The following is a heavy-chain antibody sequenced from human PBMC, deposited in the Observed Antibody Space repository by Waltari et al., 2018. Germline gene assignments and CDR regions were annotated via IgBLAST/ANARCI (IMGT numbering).Heavy chain of an antibody. J-gene: IGHJ4*02. Sequence: EVLLVVSGGVVVQPGGSRRLSGSASGFPFDDYTIHWVRQAPGKGLEWVSLSSWDGGSTYYADSVKGRFTISRDNSKNSLYLQMNSLRTEDTALYYCAKDMGPSRYDSSGYFDYWGQGTLVTVSS. CDR3: AKDMGPSRYDSSGYFDY. CDR2: SSWDGGST. CDR1: GFPFDDYT. D-gene: IGHD3-22*01. V-gene: IGHV3-43*01.